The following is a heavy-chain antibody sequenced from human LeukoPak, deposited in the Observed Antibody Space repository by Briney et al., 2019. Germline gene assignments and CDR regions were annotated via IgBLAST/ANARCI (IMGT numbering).Heavy chain of an antibody. CDR2: ISGSGGST. J-gene: IGHJ4*02. V-gene: IGHV3-23*01. CDR1: GFTFSSYG. D-gene: IGHD2-15*01. Sequence: GGSLRLSCAASGFTFSSYGMSWVRQAPGKGLEWVSAISGSGGSTYYADSVKGRFTISRDNAKNTLYLQMNNLRAEDTAVYYCASEILGYRFARDYWGQGTLVTVSS. CDR3: ASEILGYRFARDY.